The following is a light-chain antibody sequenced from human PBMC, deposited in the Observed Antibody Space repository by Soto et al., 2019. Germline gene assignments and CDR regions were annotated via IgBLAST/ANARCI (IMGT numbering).Light chain of an antibody. V-gene: IGKV3-20*01. J-gene: IGKJ1*01. Sequence: EIVLTQSPETLSLSPGESATLSCRASQSGYSGYLAWYQQRPGQAPRLLIYDVFRRANGIPDRFSGSGSGTDFTLTISRLEPEDFAVYYCQHYGRPQWTFGQGTKVEIK. CDR2: DVF. CDR1: QSGYSGY. CDR3: QHYGRPQWT.